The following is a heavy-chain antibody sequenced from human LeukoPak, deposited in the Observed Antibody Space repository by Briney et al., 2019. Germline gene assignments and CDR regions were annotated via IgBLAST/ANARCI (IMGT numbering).Heavy chain of an antibody. CDR3: ARNGGNSDFDY. CDR1: GGSISGVAC. J-gene: IGHJ4*02. CDR2: IYHSGST. Sequence: SETLSLTCAVSGGSISGVACGGWVRQPPGKGWEWIGEIYHSGSTNYTPSLKSRVTISVDKSKNQFSLKLSSVTAADTAVYYCARNGGNSDFDYWGQGTLVTVSS. D-gene: IGHD4-23*01. V-gene: IGHV4-4*02.